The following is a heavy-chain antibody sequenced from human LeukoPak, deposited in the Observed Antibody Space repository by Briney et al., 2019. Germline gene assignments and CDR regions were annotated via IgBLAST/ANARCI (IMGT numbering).Heavy chain of an antibody. CDR3: AREPLYPGHYDSSGYYPNWFDP. CDR2: IIPIFGTA. V-gene: IGHV1-69*05. CDR1: GGTFSSYA. D-gene: IGHD3-22*01. J-gene: IGHJ5*02. Sequence: GASVKVSCKASGGTFSSYAISWVRQAPGQGLEWMGRIIPIFGTANYAQKFQGRVTITTDESTSTAYMELSSLRSEDTAVYYCAREPLYPGHYDSSGYYPNWFDPWGQGTLVTVSS.